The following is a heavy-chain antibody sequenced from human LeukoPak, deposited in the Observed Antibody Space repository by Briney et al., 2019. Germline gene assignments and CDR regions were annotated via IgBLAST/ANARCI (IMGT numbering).Heavy chain of an antibody. CDR2: ISSSSSYI. J-gene: IGHJ1*01. V-gene: IGHV3-21*01. CDR3: ASLTTVTTNFQH. D-gene: IGHD4-17*01. Sequence: GGSLRLSCAASGFTFSSYSMNWVRQAPGKGLEWVSSISSSSSYIYYADSVKGRFTISGDNAKNSLYLQMNGLRAEDTAVHYCASLTTVTTNFQHWGQGTLVTVSS. CDR1: GFTFSSYS.